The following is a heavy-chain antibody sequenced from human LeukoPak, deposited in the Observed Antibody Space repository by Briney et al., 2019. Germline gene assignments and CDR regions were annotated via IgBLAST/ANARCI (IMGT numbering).Heavy chain of an antibody. CDR1: GFTFSSYA. V-gene: IGHV3-30-3*01. D-gene: IGHD2-2*01. Sequence: QPGGSLRLSCAASGFTFSSYAMHWVRQAPGKGLEWVAVISYDGSSKYYADSVKGRFTISRDNSKNTLYLQMNSLRAEDTAVYYCARSRAGSSLLGYWGRGTLVTVSS. CDR2: ISYDGSSK. J-gene: IGHJ4*02. CDR3: ARSRAGSSLLGY.